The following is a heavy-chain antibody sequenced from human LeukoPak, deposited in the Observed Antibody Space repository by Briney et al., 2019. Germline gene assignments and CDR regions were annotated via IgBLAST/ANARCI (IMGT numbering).Heavy chain of an antibody. Sequence: GGSLRLSCAASGFTFSSYALSWVRQAPGKGLEWVSAISGSGGSTYYADSVKGRFTISRDNSKNTLYLQMNSLRAEDTAVYYCAKDRSIAAAGRNYYYGMDVWGKGTTVTVSS. CDR1: GFTFSSYA. V-gene: IGHV3-23*01. D-gene: IGHD6-13*01. CDR2: ISGSGGST. J-gene: IGHJ6*04. CDR3: AKDRSIAAAGRNYYYGMDV.